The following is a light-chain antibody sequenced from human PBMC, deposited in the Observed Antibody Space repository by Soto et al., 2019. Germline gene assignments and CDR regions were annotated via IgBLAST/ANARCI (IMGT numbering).Light chain of an antibody. CDR2: DSS. V-gene: IGKV3-11*01. CDR3: QQRNNWPT. J-gene: IGKJ2*01. CDR1: QSVRTY. Sequence: EIVLTQFPATLSLSPGDTATLSCRASQSVRTYVAWYQQKPGQPPRVLIYDSSNRATGIPARFSGSGSGTDFTLTISRLAPEDFAVYYCQQRNNWPTFGQGTKLEIK.